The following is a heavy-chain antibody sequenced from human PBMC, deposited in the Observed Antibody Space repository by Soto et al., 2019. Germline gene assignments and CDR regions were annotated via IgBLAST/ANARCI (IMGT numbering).Heavy chain of an antibody. CDR3: AIDQSGSYYYYYYYGMDV. J-gene: IGHJ6*02. D-gene: IGHD1-26*01. Sequence: QVQLVQSGAEVKKPGASVKVSCKASGYTFTSYDINWVRQATGQGLEWMGWMNPNSGNTGYAQKFLGRVTMTRNTSISTAYMELSSLRSEDTAVYYCAIDQSGSYYYYYYYGMDVWGQGTMVTFSS. V-gene: IGHV1-8*01. CDR1: GYTFTSYD. CDR2: MNPNSGNT.